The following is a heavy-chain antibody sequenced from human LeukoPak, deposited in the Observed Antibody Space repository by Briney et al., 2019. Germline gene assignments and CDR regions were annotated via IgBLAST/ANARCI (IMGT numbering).Heavy chain of an antibody. J-gene: IGHJ6*02. CDR3: ASQGGLLWFGELSGGMDV. V-gene: IGHV3-30-3*01. CDR2: ISYDGSNK. CDR1: GFTFSSYA. D-gene: IGHD3-10*01. Sequence: GGSLRLSCAASGFTFSSYAMNWVRQAPGKGLEWVAFISYDGSNKYYADSVKGRFTISRDNSKNTLYLQMDSLRAEDTAVYYCASQGGLLWFGELSGGMDVWGQGTTVTVSS.